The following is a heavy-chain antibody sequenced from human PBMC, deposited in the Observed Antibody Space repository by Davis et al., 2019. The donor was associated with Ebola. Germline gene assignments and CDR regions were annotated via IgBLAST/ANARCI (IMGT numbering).Heavy chain of an antibody. J-gene: IGHJ6*02. CDR2: IDWDEDK. V-gene: IGHV2-70*12. CDR1: GFSLSTSGMC. Sequence: SGPTLVKPTQTLTLTCTFSGFSLSTSGMCVSWIRQPPGKALEWLARIDWDEDKYYSTSLKTRLTISKDTSKNQVVLTMTNMDPVDTATYYCAHFETVAGKRGGDYGMDVWGQGTTVTVSS. D-gene: IGHD6-19*01. CDR3: AHFETVAGKRGGDYGMDV.